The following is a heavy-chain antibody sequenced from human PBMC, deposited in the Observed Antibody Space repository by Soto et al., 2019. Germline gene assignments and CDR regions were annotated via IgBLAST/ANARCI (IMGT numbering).Heavy chain of an antibody. CDR2: ISYDGRKK. J-gene: IGHJ3*02. CDR1: GFTFSSYG. CDR3: VKDQSLIQLWLDPEAFEI. V-gene: IGHV3-30*18. Sequence: QVQLVESGGGVVQPGRSLRLSCAASGFTFSSYGMHWVRQAPGKGLEWVAVISYDGRKKYYADSVKGRFTISRDNSKKTLYLQMNSLRAADTAVYYCVKDQSLIQLWLDPEAFEIWGQGTMVTVSS. D-gene: IGHD5-18*01.